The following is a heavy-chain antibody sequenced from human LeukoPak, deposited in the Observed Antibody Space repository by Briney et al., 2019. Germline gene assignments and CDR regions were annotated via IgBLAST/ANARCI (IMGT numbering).Heavy chain of an antibody. V-gene: IGHV3-53*01. D-gene: IGHD2-21*02. CDR1: GFTVSSNY. CDR3: ARFSGGDRFDY. CDR2: IYSGGST. J-gene: IGHJ4*02. Sequence: PGGSLRLSCAASGFTVSSNYMSWVRQAPGKGLEWVSVIYSGGSTYYAGSVKGRFTISRDNSKNTLYLQMNSLRAEDTAVYYCARFSGGDRFDYWGQGTLVTVSS.